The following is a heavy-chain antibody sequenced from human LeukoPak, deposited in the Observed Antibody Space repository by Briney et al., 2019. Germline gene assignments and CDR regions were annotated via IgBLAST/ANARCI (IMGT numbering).Heavy chain of an antibody. V-gene: IGHV3-30*18. CDR3: AKTINPYNAYDVVDY. Sequence: GGSGRLSCAASGLTFGTYGMHWVRQAPGKGLEWVAVISYDGSREYYADSVKGRFTISRDNSKNTLYLQMNSLRVEDTAVYSCAKTINPYNAYDVVDYWGQGTLVTVSS. CDR2: ISYDGSRE. D-gene: IGHD5-12*01. J-gene: IGHJ4*02. CDR1: GLTFGTYG.